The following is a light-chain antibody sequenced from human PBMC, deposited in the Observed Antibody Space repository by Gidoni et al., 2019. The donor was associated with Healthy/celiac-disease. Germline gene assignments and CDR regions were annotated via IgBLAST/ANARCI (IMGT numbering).Light chain of an antibody. J-gene: IGKJ2*01. CDR2: LGS. CDR1: QSLLHSNGYNY. CDR3: MQALQTPPT. V-gene: IGKV2-28*01. Sequence: IGMTPSPLSLPVTPGEPASISCRSSQSLLHSNGYNYLDWYLQKPGQSPQLLIYLGSNRASGVPDRFSGSGSGTDFTLKISRVEAEDVGVYYCMQALQTPPTFGQGTKLEIK.